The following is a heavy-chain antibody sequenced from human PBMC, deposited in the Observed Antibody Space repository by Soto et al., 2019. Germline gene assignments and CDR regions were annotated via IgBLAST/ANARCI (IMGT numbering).Heavy chain of an antibody. CDR3: ASNMVRGVISDFDY. CDR1: GYTFTSYG. CDR2: ISAYNGNT. D-gene: IGHD3-10*01. V-gene: IGHV1-18*01. J-gene: IGHJ4*02. Sequence: GASVKVSCKASGYTFTSYGISWVRQAPGQGLEWMGWISAYNGNTNYAQKLQGRVTTTTDTSTSTAYMELRSLRSDDTAVYYCASNMVRGVISDFDYWGQGTLVTVSS.